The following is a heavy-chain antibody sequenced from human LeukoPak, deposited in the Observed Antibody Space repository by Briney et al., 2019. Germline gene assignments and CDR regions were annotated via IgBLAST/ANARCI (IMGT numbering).Heavy chain of an antibody. Sequence: GGSLRLSCAASGFTFWSYDMSRVRQAPGKGLEWVSAISASGGTTSYADSVKGRFTISRDNSNNMLYLQMNSLRAEDTAVYYCARSYGFGSGSGPLDYWGQGSLVTVSS. CDR3: ARSYGFGSGSGPLDY. V-gene: IGHV3-23*01. D-gene: IGHD3-10*01. CDR1: GFTFWSYD. J-gene: IGHJ4*02. CDR2: ISASGGTT.